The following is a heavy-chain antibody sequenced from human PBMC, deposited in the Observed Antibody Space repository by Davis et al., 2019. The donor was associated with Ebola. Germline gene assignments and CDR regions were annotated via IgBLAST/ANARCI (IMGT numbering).Heavy chain of an antibody. J-gene: IGHJ4*02. CDR3: AGATMGATSFDY. V-gene: IGHV4-39*07. CDR1: DASISNNFYN. D-gene: IGHD1-26*01. Sequence: SETLSLTCSVSDASISNNFYNWGWIRQTPGKGLEWIGSVYYSGNTYYNPSLKSRVTMSVDTSENQFSLKLISVTAADTAIYYCAGATMGATSFDYWGQGTLVTVSS. CDR2: VYYSGNT.